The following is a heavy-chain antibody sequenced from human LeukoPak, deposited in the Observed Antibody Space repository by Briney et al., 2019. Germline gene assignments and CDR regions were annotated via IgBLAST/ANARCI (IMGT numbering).Heavy chain of an antibody. J-gene: IGHJ6*03. CDR3: ARGSVTMVRGVTNYMDV. CDR2: ISSSSSTI. V-gene: IGHV3-48*01. CDR1: GFTFSSYS. D-gene: IGHD3-10*01. Sequence: GGSLRLSCAASGFTFSSYSMNWVRQAPGKGLEWVSYISSSSSTIYYADSVKGRFTISRDNAKNSLYLQMNSLRAEDTAVYYCARGSVTMVRGVTNYMDVWGKGTTVTVSS.